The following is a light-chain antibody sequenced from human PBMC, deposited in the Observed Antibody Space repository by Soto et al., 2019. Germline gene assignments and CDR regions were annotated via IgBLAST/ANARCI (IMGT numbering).Light chain of an antibody. V-gene: IGKV1-5*03. CDR2: KTS. Sequence: DIRLTQSPSTLSASVGDRVTITCRASQSIGAWLTWYQQKPWKAPKSLIYKTSSLERGVPSRFSGSGSGTEFTLTISSLQPDDFATYHCGYYDNYWWMCGRGPKVEIK. CDR1: QSIGAW. CDR3: GYYDNYWWM. J-gene: IGKJ1*01.